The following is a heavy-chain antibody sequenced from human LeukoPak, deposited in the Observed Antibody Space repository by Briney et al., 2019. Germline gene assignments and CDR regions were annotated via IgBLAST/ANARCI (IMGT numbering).Heavy chain of an antibody. CDR1: GFTFSDHY. CDR3: ASPPGEFGYYYYGMDV. D-gene: IGHD3-10*01. V-gene: IGHV3-11*01. CDR2: VSTSGSTT. J-gene: IGHJ6*02. Sequence: GGSLRLSCAASGFTFSDHYMSWIRQAPGKGLEWVSYVSTSGSTTYYADSVKGRFTISRDNSKNTLYLQMNSLRAEDTAVYYCASPPGEFGYYYYGMDVWGQGTTVTVSS.